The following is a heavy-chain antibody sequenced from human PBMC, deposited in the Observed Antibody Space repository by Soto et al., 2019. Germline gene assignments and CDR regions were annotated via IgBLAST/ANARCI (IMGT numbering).Heavy chain of an antibody. CDR3: AKEACTNGLCYTNYFDS. Sequence: SLRLSCAASGFTFSSYAMHWVRQAPGKGLEWVAAISSYGSNKYYADSVKGRFTISRDNSKTTLYLQMNSLRAEDTAVYYCAKEACTNGLCYTNYFDSWGQGALVTVSS. V-gene: IGHV3-30*18. D-gene: IGHD2-8*01. CDR2: ISSYGSNK. CDR1: GFTFSSYA. J-gene: IGHJ4*02.